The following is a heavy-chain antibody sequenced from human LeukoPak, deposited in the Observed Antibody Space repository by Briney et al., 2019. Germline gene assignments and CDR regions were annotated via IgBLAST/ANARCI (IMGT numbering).Heavy chain of an antibody. D-gene: IGHD3-10*01. CDR3: ARIDGSGRTGNRYYYYYYGMDV. J-gene: IGHJ6*02. Sequence: GGSLRLSCAASGFTFSSYWMSWVRQAPGKGREWVANIKQDGSEKYYVDSVKGRFTISRDNAKNSLYLQMNSLRAEDTAVYYCARIDGSGRTGNRYYYYYYGMDVWGQGTTVTVSS. CDR2: IKQDGSEK. CDR1: GFTFSSYW. V-gene: IGHV3-7*01.